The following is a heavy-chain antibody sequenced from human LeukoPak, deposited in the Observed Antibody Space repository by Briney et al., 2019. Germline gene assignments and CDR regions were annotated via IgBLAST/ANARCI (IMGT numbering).Heavy chain of an antibody. J-gene: IGHJ5*02. V-gene: IGHV1-46*01. CDR3: ARSKYYYDSSRLGWFDP. Sequence: PLASVKVSCKASGYTFTSYYMHWVRQAPGQGLEWMGIINPSGGSTSYAQKFQGRVTMTRDMSTSTVYMELSSLRSEDTAVYYCARSKYYYDSSRLGWFDPWGQGTLVTVSS. CDR2: INPSGGST. CDR1: GYTFTSYY. D-gene: IGHD3-22*01.